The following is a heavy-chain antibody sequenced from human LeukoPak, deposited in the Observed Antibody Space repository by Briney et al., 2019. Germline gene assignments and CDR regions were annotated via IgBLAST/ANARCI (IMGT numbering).Heavy chain of an antibody. CDR3: TRYNNDHFDY. D-gene: IGHD1-14*01. J-gene: IGHJ4*02. CDR2: IAYDGSRA. V-gene: IGHV3-33*01. Sequence: GRSLRLSFPGSGFTFGGYGMHWFRQTPGKGLEWVAVIAYDGSRAFYADSVKGRFTISRDNSKNTMSVQMDDLRAEDTAVYYCTRYNNDHFDYWGQGTLVTVSS. CDR1: GFTFGGYG.